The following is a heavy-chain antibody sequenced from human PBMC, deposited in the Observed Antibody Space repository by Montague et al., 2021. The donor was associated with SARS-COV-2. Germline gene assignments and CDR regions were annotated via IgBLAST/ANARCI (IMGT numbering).Heavy chain of an antibody. V-gene: IGHV3-21*01. Sequence: SLRLSCAASGFTFSSYSMNWVRQAPGKGLEWVSSISSSSSSYIYYADSVKGRFTISRDNAKNSLYLQMKSLRAEDTAVYYCASDRGELHAADYWGQGTLVTVSS. CDR2: ISSSSSSYI. CDR1: GFTFSSYS. D-gene: IGHD1-26*01. J-gene: IGHJ4*02. CDR3: ASDRGELHAADY.